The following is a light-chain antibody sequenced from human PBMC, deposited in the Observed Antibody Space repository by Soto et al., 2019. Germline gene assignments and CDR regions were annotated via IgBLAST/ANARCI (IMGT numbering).Light chain of an antibody. CDR1: QSVSSN. Sequence: EIVLTQSPVTLSLSPGERATLSCRGIQSVSSNLAWYQQKPGQSPRLLIDGASTRATGVPARFSGGGSGTEFTLTITSLQSEDFAVYWCQQYNNWPLTFGPGTRLEI. J-gene: IGKJ5*01. V-gene: IGKV3D-15*01. CDR2: GAS. CDR3: QQYNNWPLT.